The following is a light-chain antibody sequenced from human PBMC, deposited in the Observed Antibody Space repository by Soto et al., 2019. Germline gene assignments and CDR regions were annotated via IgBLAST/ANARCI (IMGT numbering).Light chain of an antibody. V-gene: IGKV1-5*01. CDR3: QQYDSYPST. CDR1: RSISSW. Sequence: DIQMTQSPSTLSASVGDRATITCRASRSISSWLAWYQQKPGSAPKLLIYDATILESGIPSRFSGTESATDFILTVSSLQPDHFATYFCQQYDSYPSTFGQGTKLE. CDR2: DAT. J-gene: IGKJ2*01.